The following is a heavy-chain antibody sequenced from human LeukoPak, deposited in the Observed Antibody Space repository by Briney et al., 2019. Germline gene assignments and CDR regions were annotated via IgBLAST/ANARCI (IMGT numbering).Heavy chain of an antibody. Sequence: GASVKVSCKASGGTFSSYAISWVQQAPGQGLEWMGGIIPIFGTANYAQKFQGRVTITADESTSTAYMELSSLRSEDTTVYYCARGEDYGGTDYWGQGTLVTVSS. CDR1: GGTFSSYA. J-gene: IGHJ4*02. CDR2: IIPIFGTA. D-gene: IGHD4-23*01. CDR3: ARGEDYGGTDY. V-gene: IGHV1-69*13.